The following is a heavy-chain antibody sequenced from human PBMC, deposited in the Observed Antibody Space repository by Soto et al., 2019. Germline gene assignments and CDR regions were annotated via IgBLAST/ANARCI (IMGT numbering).Heavy chain of an antibody. CDR2: IYWDDDK. D-gene: IGHD6-19*01. J-gene: IGHJ5*02. CDR1: GFSLSTSGVG. CDR3: ARKQGIAVAGTRVWFDP. Sequence: QITLKESGPTLVKPTQTLTLTCTFSGFSLSTSGVGVGWIRQPPGKALEWLALIYWDDDKRYSPSLKSRLTITKXXSXNXXVLTMTNMDPVDTATYYCARKQGIAVAGTRVWFDPWGQGTLVTVSS. V-gene: IGHV2-5*02.